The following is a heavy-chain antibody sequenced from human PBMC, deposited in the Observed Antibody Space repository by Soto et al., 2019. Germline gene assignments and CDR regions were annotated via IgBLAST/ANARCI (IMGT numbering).Heavy chain of an antibody. Sequence: QVQLVQSGAAVKKPGASVKVSCKASGFSFTGYYIHWLRQAPGQGLEWMGWINAHSGGTEYAQKFQRSITLTRDNYTATAYMTLTSLTSDDTALYYCEKDLKRQLAYWLDPWGQGTQVTVSS. CDR2: INAHSGGT. CDR3: EKDLKRQLAYWLDP. CDR1: GFSFTGYY. V-gene: IGHV1-2*02. J-gene: IGHJ5*02. D-gene: IGHD6-6*01.